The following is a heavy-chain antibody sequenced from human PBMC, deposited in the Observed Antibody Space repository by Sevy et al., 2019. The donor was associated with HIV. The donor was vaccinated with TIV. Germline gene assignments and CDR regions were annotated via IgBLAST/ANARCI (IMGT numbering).Heavy chain of an antibody. J-gene: IGHJ4*02. CDR1: GVSISSSSYD. CDR3: ARQGGLVDRAFDY. V-gene: IGHV4-39*01. D-gene: IGHD3-10*01. CDR2: FFFTGSP. Sequence: SETLSLTCTVSGVSISSSSYDWGWIRQPPGKGLEWIASFFFTGSPYYNPSLKSRVTISVDTSNNQFSLKLNSVTAADTALYYCARQGGLVDRAFDYWGQGTLVTVSS.